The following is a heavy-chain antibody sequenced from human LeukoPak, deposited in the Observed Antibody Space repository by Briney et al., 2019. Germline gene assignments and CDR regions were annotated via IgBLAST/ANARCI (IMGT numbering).Heavy chain of an antibody. V-gene: IGHV3-48*02. D-gene: IGHD3-10*01. CDR2: ISSSSSAI. CDR1: GFTFSSYS. J-gene: IGHJ4*02. CDR3: ARGPWYYGSGSAPLLID. Sequence: PGGSLRLSCAAYGFTFSSYSMNWVRQAPGKGLEWVSYISSSSSAIYYADSVKGRLTISRDNAKNALYLQMNSLRDEDTAVYYCARGPWYYGSGSAPLLIDWGQGTLVTVSS.